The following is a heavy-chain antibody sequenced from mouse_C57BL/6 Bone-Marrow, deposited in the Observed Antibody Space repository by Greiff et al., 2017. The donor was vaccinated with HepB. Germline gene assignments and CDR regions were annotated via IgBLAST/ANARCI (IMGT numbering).Heavy chain of an antibody. D-gene: IGHD2-2*01. CDR1: GYTFTSYW. CDR2: INPSNGGT. J-gene: IGHJ3*01. CDR3: ARSGQSTMVTTEFAY. V-gene: IGHV1-53*01. Sequence: HVHVNQPWTELVKPGASVQLSCKASGYTFTSYWMHWVKQRPGQGLEWIGNINPSNGGTNYNEKFKSKATLTVDKSSSTAYMQLSSLTSEDSAVYYCARSGQSTMVTTEFAYWGQGTLVTVSA.